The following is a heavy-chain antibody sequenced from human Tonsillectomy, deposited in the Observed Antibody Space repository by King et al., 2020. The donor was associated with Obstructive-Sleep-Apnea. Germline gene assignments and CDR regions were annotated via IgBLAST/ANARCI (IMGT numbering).Heavy chain of an antibody. CDR2: ISWNSGSI. CDR3: AKGLTTVTSGFDY. J-gene: IGHJ4*02. Sequence: VQLVESGGGLVQPGRSLRLSCAASGFTFDDYAMHWVRQAPGKGLEWVAGISWNSGSIGYADSVKGRFTISRANAKNSLYLQMNSLRAEDTSLYYCAKGLTTVTSGFDYWGQGTLVTVSS. CDR1: GFTFDDYA. V-gene: IGHV3-9*01. D-gene: IGHD4-17*01.